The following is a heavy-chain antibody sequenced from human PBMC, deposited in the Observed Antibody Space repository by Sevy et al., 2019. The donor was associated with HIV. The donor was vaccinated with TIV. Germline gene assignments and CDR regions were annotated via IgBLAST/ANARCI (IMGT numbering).Heavy chain of an antibody. Sequence: SETLSLTCTVSGGSISSYYWSWIRQPPGKGLEWIGYIYYSGSTNYNPSLKSRFTISVDTSKNQFSLKLGSVTAADTAVYYCARVRSALRYFDWLSSHSAYYFDYWGQGTLVTVSS. J-gene: IGHJ4*02. D-gene: IGHD3-9*01. CDR3: ARVRSALRYFDWLSSHSAYYFDY. CDR1: GGSISSYY. V-gene: IGHV4-59*01. CDR2: IYYSGST.